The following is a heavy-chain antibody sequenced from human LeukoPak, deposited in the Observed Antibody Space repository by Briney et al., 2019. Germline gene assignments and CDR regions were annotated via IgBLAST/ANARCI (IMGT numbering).Heavy chain of an antibody. J-gene: IGHJ6*02. D-gene: IGHD1-26*01. CDR2: INSDGSST. CDR3: ARSGRYYYYGMDV. V-gene: IGHV3-74*01. CDR1: GFTFSSYW. Sequence: GSLILSCAASGFTFSSYWMHWVRQASGKGLVLVSRINSDGSSTSYADSVKGRFTISRSNAKKTLYLQMNSQRAEGTAVYYCARSGRYYYYGMDVWGQGATVTVSS.